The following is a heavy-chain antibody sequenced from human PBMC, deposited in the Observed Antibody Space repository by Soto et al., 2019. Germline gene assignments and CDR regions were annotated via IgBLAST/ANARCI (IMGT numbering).Heavy chain of an antibody. V-gene: IGHV1-18*01. CDR3: ARPAGYCSGGSCYLEYYFDY. CDR1: GYTFTSYG. Sequence: GASVKVSCKASGYTFTSYGISWVRQAPGQGLEWMGWISAYNGNTNYAQKLQGRVTMTTDTSTSTAYMELRSLRSDDTAVYYCARPAGYCSGGSCYLEYYFDYWGQGTLVTVSS. CDR2: ISAYNGNT. D-gene: IGHD2-15*01. J-gene: IGHJ4*02.